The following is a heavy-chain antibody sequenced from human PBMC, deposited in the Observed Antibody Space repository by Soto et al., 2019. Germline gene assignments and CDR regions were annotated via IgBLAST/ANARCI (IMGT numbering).Heavy chain of an antibody. CDR3: ARDYNGDKFLGYYYYMDV. CDR2: ISSSSSYI. Sequence: GGSLRLSCAASGFTFSSYSMNWVRQAPGKGLEWVSSISSSSSYIYYADSVKGRFTISRDNAKNTLYLQMNSLRAEDTAVFYCARDYNGDKFLGYYYYMDVWGKGTTVTVSS. J-gene: IGHJ6*03. D-gene: IGHD4-17*01. V-gene: IGHV3-21*01. CDR1: GFTFSSYS.